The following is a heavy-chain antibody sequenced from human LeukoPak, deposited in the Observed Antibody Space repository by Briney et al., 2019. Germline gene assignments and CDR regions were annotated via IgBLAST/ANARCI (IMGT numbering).Heavy chain of an antibody. CDR1: GGSISTSNYY. CDR3: ARDLQYYYGSGSRQDYYYMDV. Sequence: SETLSLTCTVSGGSISTSNYYWGWIRQPPGKGLEWIGNIYYSGSTYYNPSLKSRVTISVDTSKNQFSLKLSSVTAADTAVYYCARDLQYYYGSGSRQDYYYMDVWGKGTTVTVSS. J-gene: IGHJ6*03. V-gene: IGHV4-39*07. D-gene: IGHD3-10*01. CDR2: IYYSGST.